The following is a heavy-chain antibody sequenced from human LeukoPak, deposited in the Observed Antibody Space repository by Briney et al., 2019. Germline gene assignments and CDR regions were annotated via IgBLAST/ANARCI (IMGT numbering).Heavy chain of an antibody. CDR1: GYTFTSYG. Sequence: ASVKVSCKASGYTFTSYGISWVRQAPGQGLEWMGWMNPNSGNTGYAQKFQGRVTMTRNTSISTAYMELSSLRSEDTAVYYCARGHSSSWYSFYYFDYWGQGTLVTVSS. J-gene: IGHJ4*02. CDR3: ARGHSSSWYSFYYFDY. CDR2: MNPNSGNT. D-gene: IGHD6-13*01. V-gene: IGHV1-8*02.